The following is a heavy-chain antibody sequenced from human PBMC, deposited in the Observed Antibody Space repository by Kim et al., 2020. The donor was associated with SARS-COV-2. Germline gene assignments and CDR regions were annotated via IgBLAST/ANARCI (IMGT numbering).Heavy chain of an antibody. J-gene: IGHJ4*02. Sequence: LKSRVTISVDTSKNQFSLKLSSVTAADTAVYYCARKQPGIAAAGTDFDYWGQGTLVTVSS. V-gene: IGHV4-39*01. CDR3: ARKQPGIAAAGTDFDY. D-gene: IGHD6-13*01.